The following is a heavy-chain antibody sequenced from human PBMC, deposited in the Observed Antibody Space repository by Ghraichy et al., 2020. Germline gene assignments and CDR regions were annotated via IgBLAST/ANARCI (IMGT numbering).Heavy chain of an antibody. CDR1: GGSISSYY. CDR3: VRDKKFTGTGSVVYWFDP. D-gene: IGHD3/OR15-3a*01. Sequence: SETLSLTCSVSGGSISSYYWSWIRQPAGKGLEWIGRIFVGGTTNDNPSLQSPGTMSVDTSKNQVSLRLTSVTAAASAVYYCVRDKKFTGTGSVVYWFDPWCQGTLVSVSS. J-gene: IGHJ5*02. V-gene: IGHV4-4*07. CDR2: IFVGGTT.